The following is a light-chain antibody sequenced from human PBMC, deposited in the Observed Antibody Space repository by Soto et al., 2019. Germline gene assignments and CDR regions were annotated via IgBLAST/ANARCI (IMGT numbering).Light chain of an antibody. CDR2: DAS. CDR1: QSVSSY. CDR3: QRRSNWPPWT. Sequence: EIVLTQSPATLSLSPGERATLSCRASQSVSSYLAWYQQKPGQAPRLLIYDASNRATGIPARFSGSGCGTDFTLTISSLEPEDFEVYYCQRRSNWPPWTFGQGTKVEIK. J-gene: IGKJ1*01. V-gene: IGKV3-11*01.